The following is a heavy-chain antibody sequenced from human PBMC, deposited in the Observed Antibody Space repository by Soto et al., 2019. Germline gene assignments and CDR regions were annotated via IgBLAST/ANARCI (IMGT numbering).Heavy chain of an antibody. Sequence: QVQLVESGGGVVQPGRSLRLSCAASGFTFSNYGMHWVRQAPGKGLEWVAVIWYDGSNEYYADSVKGRCTISRDNSKNTVYLQMNSLRAEDTAVYYCARSHKQPYFDYWGQGTLVTVSS. D-gene: IGHD6-13*01. CDR3: ARSHKQPYFDY. J-gene: IGHJ4*02. CDR2: IWYDGSNE. V-gene: IGHV3-33*01. CDR1: GFTFSNYG.